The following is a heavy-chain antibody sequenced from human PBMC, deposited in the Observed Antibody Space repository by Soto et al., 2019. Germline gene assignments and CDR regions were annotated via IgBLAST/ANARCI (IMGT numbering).Heavy chain of an antibody. J-gene: IGHJ6*02. Sequence: QVQLVQSGAEVKKPGASVKVSCKASGYTFTGYYMHWVRQAPGQGLERMGWINPNSAGTNYAQKFQGWVIMTRDTSISTAYMELSRLRSDDTAVYYCAREKGGPDYYYGMDVWGQGTTVTVSS. V-gene: IGHV1-2*04. CDR2: INPNSAGT. CDR3: AREKGGPDYYYGMDV. CDR1: GYTFTGYY. D-gene: IGHD2-15*01.